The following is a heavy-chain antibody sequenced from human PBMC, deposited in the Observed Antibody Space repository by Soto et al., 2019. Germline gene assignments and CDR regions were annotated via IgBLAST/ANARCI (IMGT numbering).Heavy chain of an antibody. CDR2: ISYDGSNK. CDR3: AKDLHYCDSSGYYLTYGMDV. Sequence: GGSLRLSCAASGFTFSSYGMHWVRQAPGKGLEWVAVISYDGSNKYYADSVKGRFTISRDNSKNTLYLQMNSLRAEDTAVYYCAKDLHYCDSSGYYLTYGMDVWGQGTTVTVSS. V-gene: IGHV3-30*18. D-gene: IGHD3-22*01. J-gene: IGHJ6*02. CDR1: GFTFSSYG.